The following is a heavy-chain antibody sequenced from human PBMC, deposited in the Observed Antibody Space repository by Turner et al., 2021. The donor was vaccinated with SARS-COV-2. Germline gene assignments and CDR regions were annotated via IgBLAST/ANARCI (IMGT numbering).Heavy chain of an antibody. Sequence: QVQLLQSGAEVKKPGASVKVACKDSGSAFAAYYIHWVRQAPGQGLEWMGWINPNSGGTNDAQKFQGRVTRGSNTSITTAYMELGRLRSDDTAVYYCAKGLQKQWSSDYYYYFGMDVWGQGTTVTVSS. CDR2: INPNSGGT. V-gene: IGHV1-2*02. CDR1: GSAFAAYY. D-gene: IGHD6-19*01. J-gene: IGHJ6*02. CDR3: AKGLQKQWSSDYYYYFGMDV.